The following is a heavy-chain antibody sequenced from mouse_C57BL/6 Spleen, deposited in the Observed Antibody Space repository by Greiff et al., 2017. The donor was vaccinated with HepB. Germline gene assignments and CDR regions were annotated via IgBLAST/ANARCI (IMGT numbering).Heavy chain of an antibody. Sequence: EVQLQQSGPELVKPGASVKISCKASGYTFTDYYMNWVKQSHGKSLEWIGDINPNNGGTSYNQKFKGKATLTVDKSSSTAYMELRSLTSEDSAVYYCARRRESFAYWGQGTLVTVSA. CDR2: INPNNGGT. J-gene: IGHJ3*01. V-gene: IGHV1-26*01. CDR3: ARRRESFAY. CDR1: GYTFTDYY.